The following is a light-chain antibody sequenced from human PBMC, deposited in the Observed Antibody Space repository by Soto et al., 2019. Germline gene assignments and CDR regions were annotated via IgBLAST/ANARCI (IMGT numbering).Light chain of an antibody. CDR2: LEGSGSY. Sequence: QPVLTQSSSASASLGSSVKLTCTLSSGHSSYIIAWHQQQPGKAPRYLMKLEGSGSYNKGSGVPDRFSGSSSGADRYLTISNLQLEDEADYYCETWDRNTRVFGGGTKVTVL. V-gene: IGLV4-60*02. CDR1: SGHSSYI. J-gene: IGLJ3*02. CDR3: ETWDRNTRV.